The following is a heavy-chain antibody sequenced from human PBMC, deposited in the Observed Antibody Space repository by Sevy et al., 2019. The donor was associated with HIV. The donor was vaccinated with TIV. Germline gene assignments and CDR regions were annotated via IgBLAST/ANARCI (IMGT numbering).Heavy chain of an antibody. V-gene: IGHV3-30*18. CDR1: GFTFSSSG. Sequence: GGSLRLSCVASGFTFSSSGMHWVRQTPDKGLEWVAVISYDGSNKYYADSVKGRFTISRDNSKNTLYLQMNSLRAEDTAVYYCAKVSTRSGWYSDRATYYFDYWGQGTLVTVSS. CDR2: ISYDGSNK. J-gene: IGHJ4*02. D-gene: IGHD6-19*01. CDR3: AKVSTRSGWYSDRATYYFDY.